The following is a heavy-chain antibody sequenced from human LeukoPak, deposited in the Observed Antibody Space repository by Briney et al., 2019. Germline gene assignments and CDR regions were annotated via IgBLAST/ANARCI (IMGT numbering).Heavy chain of an antibody. Sequence: ASVKVSCKASGGTFSSYAISWVRQAPGQGLEWMGGIIPIFGTANYAQKFQGRVTITADESTSTAYMELSSLRSEDTAVYYCARKAVAVYYFDYWGQGTLVTVSS. CDR1: GGTFSSYA. V-gene: IGHV1-69*13. CDR2: IIPIFGTA. D-gene: IGHD6-19*01. CDR3: ARKAVAVYYFDY. J-gene: IGHJ4*02.